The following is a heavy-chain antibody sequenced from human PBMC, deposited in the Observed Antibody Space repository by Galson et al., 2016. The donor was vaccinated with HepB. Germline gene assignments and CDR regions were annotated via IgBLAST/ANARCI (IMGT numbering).Heavy chain of an antibody. CDR2: IHAGST. CDR3: ARGSDLGSF. V-gene: IGHV3-66*01. J-gene: IGHJ4*02. CDR1: TFSVSGDY. Sequence: SLRLSCAASTFSVSGDYMNWVRQAPGKGLEWVSLIHAGSTYYAGSVRGRFIISRDNSENTLYLQMNSLRVEDTAVYYCARGSDLGSFWGQGTLVTVSS. D-gene: IGHD1-26*01.